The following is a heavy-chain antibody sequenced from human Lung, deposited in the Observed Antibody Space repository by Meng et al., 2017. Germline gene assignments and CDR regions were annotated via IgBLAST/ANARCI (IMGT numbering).Heavy chain of an antibody. CDR1: GGSISRGIW. J-gene: IGHJ4*02. D-gene: IGHD4-17*01. CDR2: IYHSGST. Sequence: QQESVAGQVRGSGALSLTSASLGGSISRGIWWSWVRQPPGKGLEWSGEIYHSGSTNYNPTLKSRVTISVDTSKRQYSLKLSSVTDANTGVYYCARYLAGGYGDNFDYWGQGTLVTVSS. V-gene: IGHV4-4*02. CDR3: ARYLAGGYGDNFDY.